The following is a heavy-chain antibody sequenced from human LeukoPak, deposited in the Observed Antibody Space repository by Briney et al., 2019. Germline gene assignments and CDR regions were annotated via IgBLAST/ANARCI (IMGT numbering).Heavy chain of an antibody. Sequence: SETLSLTCTVSGGSISSSNYYWGWIRQPPGKGLEWIGSIYSSGNTYYSPSLKSRVTISVDTSKNQFSLRLTSVIAAYTAVYYCARLPYTGAYNWGQGTLVTVSS. J-gene: IGHJ4*02. D-gene: IGHD7-27*01. CDR2: IYSSGNT. V-gene: IGHV4-39*01. CDR1: GGSISSSNYY. CDR3: ARLPYTGAYN.